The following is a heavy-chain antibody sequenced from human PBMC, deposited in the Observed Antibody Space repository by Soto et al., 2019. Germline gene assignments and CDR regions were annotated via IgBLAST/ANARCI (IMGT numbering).Heavy chain of an antibody. CDR2: IIPFFGTS. J-gene: IGHJ6*02. CDR3: ARVGHITNYGMAV. CDR1: GGTFSSYP. V-gene: IGHV1-69*01. Sequence: QVQLVQSGAEVKKPGSSVKVSCEASGGTFSSYPINWVRQAAGQGLEWMGGIIPFFGTSNYAQQFQGRVTITADDSTSTAYMELRSLRSEDTAVYYCARVGHITNYGMAVWDQGTTVTVSS. D-gene: IGHD1-26*01.